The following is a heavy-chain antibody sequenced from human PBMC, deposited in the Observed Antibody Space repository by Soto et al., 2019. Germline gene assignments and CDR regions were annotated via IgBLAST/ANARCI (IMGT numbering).Heavy chain of an antibody. CDR1: GGTFSSYA. D-gene: IGHD2-15*01. Sequence: ASVKVSCKASGGTFSSYAISWVRQAPGQGLEWMGGIIPILGIANYAQKFQGRVTITADKSTSTAYMELSSLRSEDTAVYYCARGQFCSGGSCPSGYYYGMDVWGQGTTVTVSS. CDR3: ARGQFCSGGSCPSGYYYGMDV. J-gene: IGHJ6*02. CDR2: IIPILGIA. V-gene: IGHV1-69*10.